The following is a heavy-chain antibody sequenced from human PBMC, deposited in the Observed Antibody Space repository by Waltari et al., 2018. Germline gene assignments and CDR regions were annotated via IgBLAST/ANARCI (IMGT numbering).Heavy chain of an antibody. CDR1: GSSISSGYY. D-gene: IGHD2-15*01. CDR2: IYHSGST. J-gene: IGHJ4*02. CDR3: ARLGYCSGGSCYSRPVYYFDY. Sequence: QVQLQESGPGLVKPSETLSLTCAVSGSSISSGYYWGWIRQPPGKGLEWIGSIYHSGSTYYNPSLKSRVTISVDTSKNQFSLKLSSVTAADTAVYYCARLGYCSGGSCYSRPVYYFDYWGQGTLVTVSS. V-gene: IGHV4-38-2*01.